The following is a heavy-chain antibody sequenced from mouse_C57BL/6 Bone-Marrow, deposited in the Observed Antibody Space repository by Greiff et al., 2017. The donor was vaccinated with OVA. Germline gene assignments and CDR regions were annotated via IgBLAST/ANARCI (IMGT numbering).Heavy chain of an antibody. V-gene: IGHV5-6*01. CDR2: ISSGGSYT. Sequence: EVKLVESGGDLVKPGGSLKLSCAASGFTFSSYGMSWVRQTPDKRLEWVATISSGGSYTYYPDSVTGRFTISRDNAKNTLYLQMSSLKSEDTAMYYCARKGLRRSWFAYWGQGTLVTVSA. CDR3: ARKGLRRSWFAY. J-gene: IGHJ3*01. D-gene: IGHD2-4*01. CDR1: GFTFSSYG.